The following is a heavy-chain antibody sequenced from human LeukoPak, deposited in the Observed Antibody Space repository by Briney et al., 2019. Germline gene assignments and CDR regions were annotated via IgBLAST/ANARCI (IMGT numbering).Heavy chain of an antibody. J-gene: IGHJ4*02. V-gene: IGHV1-3*01. CDR1: GYTFTNYA. Sequence: GASVKVSCKASGYTFTNYAMQWVRQAPGQRLEWVGWINAGNGNTKYSQKFQGRVTITRDASASIVYMKLSSLRSEDTAVYYCARDRGVTMVRGVIDSFDYWGQGTLVTVSS. D-gene: IGHD3-10*01. CDR3: ARDRGVTMVRGVIDSFDY. CDR2: INAGNGNT.